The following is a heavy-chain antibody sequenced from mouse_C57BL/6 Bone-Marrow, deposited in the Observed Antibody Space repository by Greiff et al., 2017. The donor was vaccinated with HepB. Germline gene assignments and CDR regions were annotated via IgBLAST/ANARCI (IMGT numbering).Heavy chain of an antibody. D-gene: IGHD1-1*01. V-gene: IGHV1-15*01. J-gene: IGHJ3*01. CDR3: TRSHYYGSSYWFAY. CDR1: GYTFTDYE. Sequence: QVQLQQSGAELVRPGASVTLSCKASGYTFTDYEMHWVKQTPVHGLEWIGAIDPETGGTAYNQKFKGKAILTADKSSSTAYMELRSLTSEDSAVYYCTRSHYYGSSYWFAYWGQGTLVTVSA. CDR2: IDPETGGT.